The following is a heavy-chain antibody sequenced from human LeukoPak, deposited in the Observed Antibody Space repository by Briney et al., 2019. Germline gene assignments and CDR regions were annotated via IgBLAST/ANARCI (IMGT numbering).Heavy chain of an antibody. V-gene: IGHV3-23*01. CDR1: GFTFINYA. J-gene: IGHJ6*02. Sequence: GGSLRLSCAASGFTFINYAMSWVRQAPGKGLEWVSAITGSGGSTYYADSVKGRFTISRDNSKNTLYLQMNSLRGEDTAAYYCAKLVVAAATGHYHGMDVWGQGTTVTVSS. CDR2: ITGSGGST. CDR3: AKLVVAAATGHYHGMDV. D-gene: IGHD2-2*01.